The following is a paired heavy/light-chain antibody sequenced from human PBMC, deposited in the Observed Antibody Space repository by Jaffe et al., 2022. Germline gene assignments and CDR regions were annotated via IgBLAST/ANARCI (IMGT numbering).Light chain of an antibody. J-gene: IGKJ1*01. CDR3: QQYNNWLTWT. CDR1: QSVITN. CDR2: GAS. V-gene: IGKV3-15*01. Sequence: EIVMTQAPDTLSVSPGERATLSCRASQSVITNLAWYQQKPGQAPRLLIYGASTRATGIPARFSGSGSGTEFTLTISSLQSEDFAVYYCQQYNNWLTWTFGQGTKVEIK.
Heavy chain of an antibody. CDR3: ARRGTLPGDY. V-gene: IGHV5-51*03. Sequence: EVQLVQSGAEVKKPGDSLKISCKGSGYIFTNYWIGWVRQMPGKGLEWMGIIYPGDSGTRYTPSFQGQVTISADKSINTAYLQWSSLKASDTAMYYCARRGTLPGDYWGPGTLVTVSS. CDR1: GYIFTNYW. CDR2: IYPGDSGT. D-gene: IGHD3-10*01. J-gene: IGHJ4*02.